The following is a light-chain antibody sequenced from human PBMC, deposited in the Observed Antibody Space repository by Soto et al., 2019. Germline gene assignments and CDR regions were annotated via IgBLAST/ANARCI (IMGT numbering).Light chain of an antibody. Sequence: QSALTQPPSASGSPGQSVAFSCTGTTSDIGAYNYVSWYQQHPGKAPKLMIYEVTKWPSGVPDRFSGSKSGNTASLTVSGLQAEDEADYYCSSYGGINSVIFGGGTKVTVL. J-gene: IGLJ2*01. CDR3: SSYGGINSVI. V-gene: IGLV2-8*01. CDR2: EVT. CDR1: TSDIGAYNY.